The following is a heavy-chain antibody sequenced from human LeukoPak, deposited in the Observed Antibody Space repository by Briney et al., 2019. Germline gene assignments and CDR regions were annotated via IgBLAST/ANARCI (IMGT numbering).Heavy chain of an antibody. CDR3: ARDEEYSSSSDAFDI. Sequence: GGSLRLSCAASGFTFSDYYMSWIRQAPGKGLEWVSYISSSGSTIYYAGSVKGRFTISRDNAKNSLYLQMNSLRAEDTAVYYCARDEEYSSSSDAFDIWGQGTMVTVSS. CDR1: GFTFSDYY. J-gene: IGHJ3*02. D-gene: IGHD6-6*01. CDR2: ISSSGSTI. V-gene: IGHV3-11*04.